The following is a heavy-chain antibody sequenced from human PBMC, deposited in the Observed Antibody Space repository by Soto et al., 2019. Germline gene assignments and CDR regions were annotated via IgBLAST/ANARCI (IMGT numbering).Heavy chain of an antibody. D-gene: IGHD2-21*02. CDR3: ARDLLCGGDCYPFDY. CDR2: ISSSGSTI. CDR1: GFTFSSYE. V-gene: IGHV3-48*03. Sequence: GGSLRLSCAASGFTFSSYEMNWVRRAPGRGLEWVSYISSSGSTIYYADSVKGRFTISRDNAKNSLYLQMNSLRAEDTADYYCARDLLCGGDCYPFDYWGQGTLVTVSS. J-gene: IGHJ4*02.